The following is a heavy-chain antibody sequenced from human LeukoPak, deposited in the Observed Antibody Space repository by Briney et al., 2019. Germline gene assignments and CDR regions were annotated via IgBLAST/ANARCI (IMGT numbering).Heavy chain of an antibody. D-gene: IGHD3-22*01. V-gene: IGHV4-4*07. CDR1: GGSISSYY. Sequence: SETLSLTCTVSGGSISSYYWSWIGQPAGKGLEWIGGIYTSGSTNYNPSLKSRVTMSVYTSKNPFSLKLSSVTAADTAVYYCARQKYDSSGYYQPMGYYYGMDVWGQGTTVTVSS. CDR3: ARQKYDSSGYYQPMGYYYGMDV. J-gene: IGHJ6*02. CDR2: IYTSGST.